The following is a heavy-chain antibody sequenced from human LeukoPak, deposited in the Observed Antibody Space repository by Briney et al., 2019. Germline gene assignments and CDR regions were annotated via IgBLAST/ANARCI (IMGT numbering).Heavy chain of an antibody. Sequence: GGSLRLSCTASGFTFSDYAMHWVRQAPGKGLEYVSAISRNGDSTYYANSVKGRFTISRDNAKNTLYLQMSSLRAEDTAVYYCARDTYDTATPRLLNYWGQGTLVTVSS. CDR1: GFTFSDYA. CDR3: ARDTYDTATPRLLNY. D-gene: IGHD5-18*01. V-gene: IGHV3-64*04. CDR2: ISRNGDST. J-gene: IGHJ4*02.